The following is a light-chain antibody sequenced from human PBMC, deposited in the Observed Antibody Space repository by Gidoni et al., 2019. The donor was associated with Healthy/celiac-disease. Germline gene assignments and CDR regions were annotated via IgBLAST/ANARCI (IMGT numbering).Light chain of an antibody. CDR2: AAS. V-gene: IGKV1-12*01. J-gene: IGKJ4*01. Sequence: DIQMTQSPSSVSASVGDRVTITCRASQGIRSWLAWYQQKPGKAPKLLIYAASSLQRGVPSRFSGSGSGTDFTLTISCLQPEDFATYYCQQANSFLTFGGGTKVEIK. CDR3: QQANSFLT. CDR1: QGIRSW.